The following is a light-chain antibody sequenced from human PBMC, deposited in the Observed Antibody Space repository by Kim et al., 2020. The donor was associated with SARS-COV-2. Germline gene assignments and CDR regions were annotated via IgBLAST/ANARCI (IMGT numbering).Light chain of an antibody. CDR1: QSVSGNY. Sequence: SPGERAPLFCRASQSVSGNYLAWYQQRPGQAPRLLIYDASSRATGIPDRFSGSGSGTDFTLTISRLEPEDFAVYYCQQYGASPLSTFGQGTKLEI. V-gene: IGKV3-20*01. J-gene: IGKJ2*01. CDR3: QQYGASPLST. CDR2: DAS.